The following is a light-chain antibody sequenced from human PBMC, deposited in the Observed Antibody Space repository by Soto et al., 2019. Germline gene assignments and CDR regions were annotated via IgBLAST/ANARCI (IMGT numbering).Light chain of an antibody. CDR3: QQCGSYYT. CDR2: KAS. Sequence: DIQMTQSPSTLSASVGDRVTFTCRASQNINTWLAWYQQRPGRAPKLLIYKASTLKSGVPSRFSGSGSGTEFTLTSSSLQPDDFATYYCQQCGSYYTFGQGTKVDIK. J-gene: IGKJ2*01. V-gene: IGKV1-5*03. CDR1: QNINTW.